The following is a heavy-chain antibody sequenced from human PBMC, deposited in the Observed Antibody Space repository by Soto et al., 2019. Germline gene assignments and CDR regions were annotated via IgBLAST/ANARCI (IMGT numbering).Heavy chain of an antibody. Sequence: EVLLVQSGAEVQKPGESLTLSCKGSGYTFSNNWIGWVRQLPGKGLEWMGIIYPGDSETRYSPSLHGHITISVDKSIKTAYLHWRSLKASDTAMYYCARHGRSRRSDYVTKWYFDLWGRGTLVTVSS. CDR2: IYPGDSET. V-gene: IGHV5-51*01. CDR1: GYTFSNNW. J-gene: IGHJ2*01. CDR3: ARHGRSRRSDYVTKWYFDL. D-gene: IGHD4-17*01.